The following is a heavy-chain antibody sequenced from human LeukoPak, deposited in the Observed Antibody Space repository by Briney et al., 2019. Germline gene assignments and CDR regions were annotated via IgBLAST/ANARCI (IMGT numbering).Heavy chain of an antibody. Sequence: SVKVSCKASGGTFSSYAISWVRQAPGQGLEWMGGIIPIFGTANYAQKFQGRVTITADESTSTAYMELSNLRSEDTAVYYCARDRRPTYYYDSLYYFDYWGQGTLVTVSS. CDR1: GGTFSSYA. D-gene: IGHD3-22*01. J-gene: IGHJ4*02. V-gene: IGHV1-69*13. CDR3: ARDRRPTYYYDSLYYFDY. CDR2: IIPIFGTA.